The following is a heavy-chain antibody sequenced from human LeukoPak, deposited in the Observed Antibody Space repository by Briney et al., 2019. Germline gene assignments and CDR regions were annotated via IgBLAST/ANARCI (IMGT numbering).Heavy chain of an antibody. CDR1: GGSISNGGYY. J-gene: IGHJ4*02. Sequence: PSETLSLTCTVSGGSISNGGYYWSWIRQHPGKGLEWIGYIYYSGSTYYNPSLKSRVTISVDTSKNQFSLKLSSVTAADTAVYYCARVARYCSGGSCAFDYWGQGTLVTVSS. CDR2: IYYSGST. V-gene: IGHV4-31*03. D-gene: IGHD2-15*01. CDR3: ARVARYCSGGSCAFDY.